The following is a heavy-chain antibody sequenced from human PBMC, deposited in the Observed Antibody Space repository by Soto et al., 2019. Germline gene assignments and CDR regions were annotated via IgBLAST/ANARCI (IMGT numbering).Heavy chain of an antibody. D-gene: IGHD3-10*01. CDR3: ARGRRAMLRGVIFAVTF. Sequence: QVQLQQWGAGLLKPSETLSLTCAVSGASFSDFHWNWIRQTPGKGLEWIGEIDYSGSTNYNPSLNSRVTISGDPSKNQFSLNLTSVTAADTAVYYCARGRRAMLRGVIFAVTFWGQGTRVTVSS. CDR1: GASFSDFH. CDR2: IDYSGST. V-gene: IGHV4-34*01. J-gene: IGHJ4*02.